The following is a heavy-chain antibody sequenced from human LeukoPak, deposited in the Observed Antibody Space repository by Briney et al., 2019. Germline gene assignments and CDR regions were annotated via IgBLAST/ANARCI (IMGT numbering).Heavy chain of an antibody. D-gene: IGHD1-1*01. J-gene: IGHJ4*02. Sequence: GGSLRLSCAASGFTFTDYYMGWIRQAPGKGLEWVSYVSSSGDTIYYSDSVKGRFTISRDNAKNSLYLQMNSLRAEDTAVYYCASPWGRTGAHDYWGQGPLVTVSS. CDR2: VSSSGDTI. CDR3: ASPWGRTGAHDY. CDR1: GFTFTDYY. V-gene: IGHV3-11*01.